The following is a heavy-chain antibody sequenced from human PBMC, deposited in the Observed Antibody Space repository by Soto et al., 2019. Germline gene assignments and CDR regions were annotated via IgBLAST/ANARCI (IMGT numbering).Heavy chain of an antibody. D-gene: IGHD3-22*01. CDR1: GGSISSSY. CDR3: ARLYYDSSGYYYFDY. V-gene: IGHV4-59*08. CDR2: VYHSGST. Sequence: QVQLQESGPGLVKPSETLSLTCTVSGGSISSSYWSWIRQPPGKGLEWIGYVYHSGSTNYNPSLKRRFTIAVGTSKNQFSLKLSSVTAADTALYYCARLYYDSSGYYYFDYWGQGTLVTVSS. J-gene: IGHJ4*02.